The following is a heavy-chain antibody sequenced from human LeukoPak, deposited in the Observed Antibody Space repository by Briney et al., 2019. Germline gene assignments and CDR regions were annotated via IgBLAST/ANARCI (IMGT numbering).Heavy chain of an antibody. CDR1: EFTFSSYS. CDR3: ARVGLGYYDSSGYYWYFGVYYYMDV. Sequence: GGSLRLSCAASEFTFSSYSMNWVRQAPGKGLEWVSYISSSSSTIYYADSVKGRFTISRDNAKNSLYLQMNSLRAEDTAVYYCARVGLGYYDSSGYYWYFGVYYYMDVWGKGTTVTVSS. CDR2: ISSSSSTI. D-gene: IGHD3-22*01. V-gene: IGHV3-48*04. J-gene: IGHJ6*03.